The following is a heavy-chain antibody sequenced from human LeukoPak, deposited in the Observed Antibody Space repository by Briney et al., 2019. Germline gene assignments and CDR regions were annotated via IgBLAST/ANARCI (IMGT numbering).Heavy chain of an antibody. CDR2: INHSGST. Sequence: SETLSLTCAVYGGSFSGYYWSWIRQPPGKGLEWIGEINHSGSTNYNPSLKSRVTISVDTSKNQFSLKLSSVTAADTAVYYCARLGLQSFPSITVVRGVIDYWGQGTLVTVSS. CDR3: ARLGLQSFPSITVVRGVIDY. CDR1: GGSFSGYY. V-gene: IGHV4-34*01. D-gene: IGHD3-10*01. J-gene: IGHJ4*02.